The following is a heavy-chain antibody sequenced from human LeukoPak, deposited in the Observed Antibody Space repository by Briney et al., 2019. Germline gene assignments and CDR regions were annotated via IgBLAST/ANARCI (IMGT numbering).Heavy chain of an antibody. V-gene: IGHV3-48*03. CDR3: ARDRFTPISTGPRGY. CDR2: TSSSGSTI. D-gene: IGHD1-1*01. Sequence: GGSLRLSCAASGFTFSSYEMNWVRQAPGKWLEWVSYTSSSGSTIYYADSVKGRFTISRDNAKNSLYLQMNSLRAEDTAVYYCARDRFTPISTGPRGYWGQGTLVTVSS. J-gene: IGHJ4*02. CDR1: GFTFSSYE.